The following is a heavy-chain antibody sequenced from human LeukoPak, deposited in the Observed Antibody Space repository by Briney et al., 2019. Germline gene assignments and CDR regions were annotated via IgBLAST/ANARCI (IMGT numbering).Heavy chain of an antibody. CDR3: ARVVRGLYDAFDI. CDR1: GFTVSSNY. V-gene: IGHV3-53*01. D-gene: IGHD3-10*01. Sequence: GSLRLSCAASGFTVSSNYMSWVRQAPGKGLEWVSVIYSGGSTYYADSVKGRFTIFRDNAKNTLYLQMNSLRAEDTAVYFCARVVRGLYDAFDIWGQGTMVIVSS. CDR2: IYSGGST. J-gene: IGHJ3*02.